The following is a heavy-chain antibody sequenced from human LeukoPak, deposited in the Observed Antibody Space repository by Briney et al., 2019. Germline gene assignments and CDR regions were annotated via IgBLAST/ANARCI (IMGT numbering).Heavy chain of an antibody. CDR2: IKQDGSEK. V-gene: IGHV3-7*01. CDR3: AREIGGVPGDLFDY. Sequence: PGGSLRLSCVASGFTFSSYWMTWVRQAPGKGREWVANIKQDGSEKYYVDSVKGRFTISRDNAKSSLFLQMNSLRAEDTAVYYCAREIGGVPGDLFDYWGQGTLVTVSS. CDR1: GFTFSSYW. D-gene: IGHD3-10*01. J-gene: IGHJ4*02.